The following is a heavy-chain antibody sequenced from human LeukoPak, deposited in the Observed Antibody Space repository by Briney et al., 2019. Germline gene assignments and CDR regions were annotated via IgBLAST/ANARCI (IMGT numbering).Heavy chain of an antibody. CDR2: IYYSGST. CDR1: GGSVSSGSFF. V-gene: IGHV4-61*01. J-gene: IGHJ4*02. D-gene: IGHD5-24*01. CDR3: ARGWDAYNSAN. Sequence: PSETLSLTRTVSGGSVSSGSFFWSWIRQPPGKGLEWIGYIYYSGSTNYDPSLRSRVTISFDTSKNQFSLKLSSVTAADTAVYYCARGWDAYNSANWGQGTLVTVSS.